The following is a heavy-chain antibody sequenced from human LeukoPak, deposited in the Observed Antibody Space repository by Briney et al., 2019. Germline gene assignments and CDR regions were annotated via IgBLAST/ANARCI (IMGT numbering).Heavy chain of an antibody. D-gene: IGHD3-10*01. CDR1: GFTFSSYG. CDR2: IWYDGSNK. J-gene: IGHJ5*02. CDR3: AKEDYGSGKGWFDP. V-gene: IGHV3-33*06. Sequence: PGRSLRLSCAASGFTFSSYGMHWVRQAPGKGLEWVAVIWYDGSNKYYADSVKGRFTISRDNSKNTLYLQMNSLRAEDTAVYYCAKEDYGSGKGWFDPWGQGTLVTVSS.